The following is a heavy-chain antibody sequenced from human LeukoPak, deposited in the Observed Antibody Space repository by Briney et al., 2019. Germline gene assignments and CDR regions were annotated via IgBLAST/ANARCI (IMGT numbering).Heavy chain of an antibody. CDR3: AKGGLTGYYHDY. CDR1: GFTFSSYG. J-gene: IGHJ4*02. V-gene: IGHV3-30*18. CDR2: ISYDGSNK. Sequence: RPGGSLRLSCAASGFTFSSYGMHWVRQAPGKGLEWVAVISYDGSNKYYADSVKGRFTISRDNSKNTLYLQMNSLRAEDTAVYYCAKGGLTGYYHDYWGQGTLVTVSS. D-gene: IGHD3-9*01.